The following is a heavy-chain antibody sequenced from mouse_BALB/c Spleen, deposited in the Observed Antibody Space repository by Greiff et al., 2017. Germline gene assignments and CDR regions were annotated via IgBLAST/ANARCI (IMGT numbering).Heavy chain of an antibody. CDR2: INPDSSTI. CDR3: ARHGYDLRDAMDY. J-gene: IGHJ4*01. Sequence: EVKLVESGGGLVQPGGSLKLSCAASGFDFSRYWMSWVRQAPGKGLEWIGEINPDSSTINYTPSLKDKFIISRDNAKNTLYLQMSKVRSEDTAMYYCARHGYDLRDAMDYWGQGTSVTVSS. D-gene: IGHD2-2*01. CDR1: GFDFSRYW. V-gene: IGHV4-1*02.